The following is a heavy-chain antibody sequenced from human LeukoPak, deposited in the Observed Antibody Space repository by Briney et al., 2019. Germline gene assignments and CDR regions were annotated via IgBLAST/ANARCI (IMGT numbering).Heavy chain of an antibody. Sequence: GGSLRLTCAASGFTFSSYSMNWVRQAPGKGLEWLSSISSSSSYIYYADSVKGRFTISRDNAKNSLYLQMNSLRAEDTAVYYCARATYGDPPDYWGQGTLVTVSS. CDR3: ARATYGDPPDY. CDR1: GFTFSSYS. J-gene: IGHJ4*02. CDR2: ISSSSSYI. D-gene: IGHD4-17*01. V-gene: IGHV3-21*01.